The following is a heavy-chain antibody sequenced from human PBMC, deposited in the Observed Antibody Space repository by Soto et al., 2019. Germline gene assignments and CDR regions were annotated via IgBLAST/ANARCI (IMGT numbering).Heavy chain of an antibody. D-gene: IGHD2-2*01. V-gene: IGHV1-69*01. Sequence: QVQLVQSGAEVKKPGSSVKVSCKASGGTFSSYAISWVRQAPGQGLEWMGGIIPIFGTANYAQKFQGRVTITADESTSTAYMEXXSXXXXXXXVXYCARDSSSTSCYLWGQGTLVTVSS. CDR2: IIPIFGTA. J-gene: IGHJ4*02. CDR1: GGTFSSYA. CDR3: ARDSSSTSCYL.